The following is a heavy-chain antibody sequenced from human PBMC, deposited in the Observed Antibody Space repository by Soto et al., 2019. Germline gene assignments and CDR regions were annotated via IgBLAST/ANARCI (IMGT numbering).Heavy chain of an antibody. CDR3: AREGSGYSYFYGMDV. V-gene: IGHV1-46*01. J-gene: IGHJ6*02. Sequence: SVKVSCNSSRCTFASYYIHLVRQASGQALEWMGIINPSGGSTSYAQKFQGRVTMTRDTSTSTVYMELSSLRSEDTAVYYCAREGSGYSYFYGMDVWGQGTTVTVSS. D-gene: IGHD5-18*01. CDR1: RCTFASYY. CDR2: INPSGGST.